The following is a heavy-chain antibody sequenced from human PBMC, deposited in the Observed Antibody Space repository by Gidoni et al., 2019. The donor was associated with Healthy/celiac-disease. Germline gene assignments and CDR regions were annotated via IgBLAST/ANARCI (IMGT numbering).Heavy chain of an antibody. D-gene: IGHD2-15*01. Sequence: QVQLVQSGAEVKKPGSSAKASCQASGGTFSSYAISWVRQAPGQGLEWMGRIIPILGIANDAQKCQGKVTITADKSTSTAYMELSSLRSEDTAVYYCARGGYCSGGSCPLDYWGQGTLVTVSS. CDR2: IIPILGIA. J-gene: IGHJ4*02. V-gene: IGHV1-69*04. CDR1: GGTFSSYA. CDR3: ARGGYCSGGSCPLDY.